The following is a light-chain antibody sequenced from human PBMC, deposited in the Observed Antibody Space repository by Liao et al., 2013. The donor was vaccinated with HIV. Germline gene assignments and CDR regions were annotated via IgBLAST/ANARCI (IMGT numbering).Light chain of an antibody. V-gene: IGLV3-1*01. CDR3: QAWDSSTAGV. Sequence: SYELTQPPSVSVSPGQTASITCSGDKLGNKYACWYQQKPGQSPLLVIYQDTKRPSGIPERFSGSNSGNTATLIISGTQAMDEADYYCQAWDSSTAGVFGGGTKLTVL. CDR2: QDT. CDR1: KLGNKY. J-gene: IGLJ2*01.